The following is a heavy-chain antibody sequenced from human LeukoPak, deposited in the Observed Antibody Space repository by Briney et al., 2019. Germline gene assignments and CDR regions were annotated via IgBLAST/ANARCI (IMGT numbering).Heavy chain of an antibody. D-gene: IGHD2-21*02. V-gene: IGHV1-8*01. Sequence: GASVKVSCKASGYTFTSYDINWLRQATGQGREWRGWMKPNSGNTGYAQKFQGRVTMTRNTSISTAYMELSSLRSEDTAVYYCARGLKGDYNWFDPWGQGTLVSVSS. CDR3: ARGLKGDYNWFDP. CDR2: MKPNSGNT. CDR1: GYTFTSYD. J-gene: IGHJ5*02.